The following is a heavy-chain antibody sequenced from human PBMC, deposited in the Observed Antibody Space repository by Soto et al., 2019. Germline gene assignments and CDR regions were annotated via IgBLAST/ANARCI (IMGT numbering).Heavy chain of an antibody. D-gene: IGHD3-10*01. V-gene: IGHV3-23*01. Sequence: PWGSLRLSGVASVFTCSSYSMSWVRQAPGKGLEWVSGFRASGDDGTTYYADSVKGRFTISRDNSKNTLFLQMNSLRAEDTAIYYCAKKVNSGSGSQYFDYWGQGTLVTVSS. J-gene: IGHJ4*02. CDR2: FRASGDDGTT. CDR3: AKKVNSGSGSQYFDY. CDR1: VFTCSSYS.